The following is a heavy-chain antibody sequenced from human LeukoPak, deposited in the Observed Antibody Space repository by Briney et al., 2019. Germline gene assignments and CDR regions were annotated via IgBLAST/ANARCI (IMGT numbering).Heavy chain of an antibody. V-gene: IGHV3-30*04. Sequence: GGSLRLSCAASGFTFGSYAMSWVRQAPGKGLEWVAVISYDGSNKYYADSVKGRFTISRDNSKNTLYLQMNSLRAEDTAVYYCARGGQLVRFYFQHWGQGTLVTVSS. J-gene: IGHJ1*01. CDR1: GFTFGSYA. D-gene: IGHD6-6*01. CDR3: ARGGQLVRFYFQH. CDR2: ISYDGSNK.